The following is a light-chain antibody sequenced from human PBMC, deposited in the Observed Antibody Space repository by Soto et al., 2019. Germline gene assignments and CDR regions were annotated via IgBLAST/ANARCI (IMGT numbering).Light chain of an antibody. J-gene: IGLJ3*02. CDR3: SSYTTTSTLRV. Sequence: QSVLTQPASVSGSPGQSITISCTGTSSDVGGHNYVSWYQQHPGKAPKLLIYEVRVRPSGVSIRFSGSKSANTASLTISGLQAEDEADYYCSSYTTTSTLRVFVGGTKLTVL. CDR1: SSDVGGHNY. V-gene: IGLV2-14*01. CDR2: EVR.